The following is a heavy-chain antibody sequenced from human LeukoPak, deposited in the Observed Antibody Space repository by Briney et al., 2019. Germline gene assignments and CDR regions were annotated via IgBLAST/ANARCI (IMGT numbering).Heavy chain of an antibody. CDR2: VNPNSGGT. V-gene: IGHV1-2*06. D-gene: IGHD3-22*01. J-gene: IGHJ5*02. CDR3: ARVYDSSGYYYWFDP. Sequence: GASVKVSCKASGYTFTSYDINWVRQAPGQGLEWMGRVNPNSGGTNYAQKFQGRVTMTRDTSISTAYMELSRLRSDDTAVYYCARVYDSSGYYYWFDPWGQGTLVTVSS. CDR1: GYTFTSYD.